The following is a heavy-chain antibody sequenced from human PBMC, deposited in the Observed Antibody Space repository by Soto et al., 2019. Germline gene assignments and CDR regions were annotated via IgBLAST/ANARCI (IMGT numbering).Heavy chain of an antibody. Sequence: ETLSLTCTVSGGSISSYYWSWIRQPPGKGLEWIGYIYYSGSTNYNPSLKSRVTISVDTSKNQFSLKLSSVTAADTAVYYCARGLPEGYYYYYMDVWGKGTTVTVSS. CDR1: GGSISSYY. J-gene: IGHJ6*03. CDR2: IYYSGST. V-gene: IGHV4-59*01. CDR3: ARGLPEGYYYYYMDV.